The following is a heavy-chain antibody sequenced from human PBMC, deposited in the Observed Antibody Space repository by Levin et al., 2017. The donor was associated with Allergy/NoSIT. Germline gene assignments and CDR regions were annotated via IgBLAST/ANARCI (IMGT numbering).Heavy chain of an antibody. Sequence: GESLKISCKCSGYSFTTYWVAWVRQMPGKGLEWMGLIYPGDSDTRYSPSFQGQVTISADKSISTAYLQWSSLKASDTAMYYCARQKGLTAAVDYWGQGTLVTVSS. J-gene: IGHJ4*02. CDR3: ARQKGLTAAVDY. CDR1: GYSFTTYW. V-gene: IGHV5-51*01. CDR2: IYPGDSDT. D-gene: IGHD6-13*01.